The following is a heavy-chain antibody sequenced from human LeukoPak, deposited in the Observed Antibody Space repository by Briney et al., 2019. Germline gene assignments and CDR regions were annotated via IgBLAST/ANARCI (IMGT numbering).Heavy chain of an antibody. J-gene: IGHJ1*01. Sequence: PSETLSLTCTVSRASMSSFFWSWIRQPPGKGLEWIGHIHYSGTTKYNPSLTSRITLSMDTSKSQVSLRLTSVTAADTAMYYCAASGNSWWEGFFHDRGQGTLVSVSS. D-gene: IGHD2-8*02. CDR3: AASGNSWWEGFFHD. V-gene: IGHV4-59*03. CDR2: IHYSGTT. CDR1: RASMSSFF.